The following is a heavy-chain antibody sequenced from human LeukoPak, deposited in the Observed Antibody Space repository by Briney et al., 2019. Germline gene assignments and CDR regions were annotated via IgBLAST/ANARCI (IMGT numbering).Heavy chain of an antibody. Sequence: PGGSLRLSCSASGFTFSSYAMHCVRQAPGKGLEYVSAISSNGGSTYYADSVKGRFTISRDNSKNTLYLQMSSLRAEDTAVYYCVNSRGRSGFDYWGQGTLVTVSS. J-gene: IGHJ4*02. V-gene: IGHV3-64D*06. CDR2: ISSNGGST. CDR1: GFTFSSYA. CDR3: VNSRGRSGFDY. D-gene: IGHD3-10*01.